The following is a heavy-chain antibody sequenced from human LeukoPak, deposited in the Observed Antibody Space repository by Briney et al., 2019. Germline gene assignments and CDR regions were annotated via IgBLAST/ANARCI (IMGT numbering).Heavy chain of an antibody. CDR2: INGSSGST. D-gene: IGHD6-13*01. CDR1: GFTFSSYA. J-gene: IGHJ6*03. V-gene: IGHV3-23*01. CDR3: AKVQELYDLTRIAGAGNYYYYMDV. Sequence: PGGSLRLSCTASGFTFSSYAMSWVRQAPGKGLEWVASINGSSGSTYYADSVKGRFTITRDTSTKTLYLQMNSLKAEDTAVYYCAKVQELYDLTRIAGAGNYYYYMDVWGKGTMVTVSS.